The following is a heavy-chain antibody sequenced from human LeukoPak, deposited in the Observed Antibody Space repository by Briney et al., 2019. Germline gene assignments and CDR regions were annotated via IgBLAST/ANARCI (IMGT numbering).Heavy chain of an antibody. Sequence: SETLSLTCAVYGGSFSGYYWSWIRQPPGKGLEWIGEINHSGSTNYNPSLKSRVTISVDTSKNQFSLKLSSVTAADTAVYYCVRVRWSSSSFDYWGQGTLVTVSS. V-gene: IGHV4-34*01. CDR2: INHSGST. J-gene: IGHJ4*02. D-gene: IGHD6-6*01. CDR3: VRVRWSSSSFDY. CDR1: GGSFSGYY.